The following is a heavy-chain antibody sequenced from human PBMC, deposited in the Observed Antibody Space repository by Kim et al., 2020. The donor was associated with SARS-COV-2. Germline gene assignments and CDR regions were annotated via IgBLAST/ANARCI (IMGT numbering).Heavy chain of an antibody. V-gene: IGHV3-64*01. Sequence: GGSLRLSCAASGFTFSSYAMHWVRQAPGKGLEYVSAISSNGGSTYYANSVKGRFTISRDNSKNTLYLQMGSLRAEDMAVYYCARVTDFWSGYFDYWGQGT. D-gene: IGHD3-3*01. J-gene: IGHJ4*02. CDR1: GFTFSSYA. CDR3: ARVTDFWSGYFDY. CDR2: ISSNGGST.